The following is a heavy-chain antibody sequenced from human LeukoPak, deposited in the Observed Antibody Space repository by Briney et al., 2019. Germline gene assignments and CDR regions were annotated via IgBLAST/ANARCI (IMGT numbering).Heavy chain of an antibody. J-gene: IGHJ4*02. CDR2: ISSKGGST. CDR3: AKDTWIVAAATSVLDY. Sequence: PGGSLRLSCAASGFSFSIYAMHWVRQAPGKGLEYVSAISSKGGSTYYANSVKGRFTISRDNAKNSVYLQMNRLRAEDTAVYYCAKDTWIVAAATSVLDYWGQGTLVTVSS. V-gene: IGHV3-64*01. D-gene: IGHD2-2*01. CDR1: GFSFSIYA.